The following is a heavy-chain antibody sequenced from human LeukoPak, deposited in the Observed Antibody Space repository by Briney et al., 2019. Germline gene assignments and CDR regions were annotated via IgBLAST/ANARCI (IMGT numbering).Heavy chain of an antibody. Sequence: PGGSLRLSCAASGFTFSSYGMQWVRQAPGKGLEWVAFIRYDGSNKYYADSVKGRFTISRDNSKNTLYLQMNSLRAEDTAVYHCVGSSQVYFDSWGQGTLVTVSS. J-gene: IGHJ4*02. CDR1: GFTFSSYG. V-gene: IGHV3-30*02. D-gene: IGHD6-6*01. CDR3: VGSSQVYFDS. CDR2: IRYDGSNK.